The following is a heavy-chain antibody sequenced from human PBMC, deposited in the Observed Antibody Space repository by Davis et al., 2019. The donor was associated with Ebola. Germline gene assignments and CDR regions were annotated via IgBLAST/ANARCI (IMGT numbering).Heavy chain of an antibody. D-gene: IGHD3-3*01. CDR1: GGSISSYY. V-gene: IGHV4-59*01. CDR3: AKSGLSFGVVKYHYGMDV. CDR2: IYYSGST. Sequence: SETLSLTCTVSGGSISSYYWSWIRQPPGKGLEWIGYIYYSGSTNYNPSLKSRVTISVDTSKNQFSLKLSSVTAADTAVYYCAKSGLSFGVVKYHYGMDVWGKGTTVTVSS. J-gene: IGHJ6*04.